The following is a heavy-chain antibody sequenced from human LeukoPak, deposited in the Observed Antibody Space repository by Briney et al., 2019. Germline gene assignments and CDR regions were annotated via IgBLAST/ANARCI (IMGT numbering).Heavy chain of an antibody. J-gene: IGHJ4*02. CDR1: GFSISSGYY. Sequence: PSETLSLTCAVSGFSISSGYYWGWIRQPPGKGLEWIGSIYHSGSTYYNPSLKSRVTISVDTSKNQFSLKLSSVTAADTAVYYCARLRSSEYYFDYRGQGTLVTVSS. CDR3: ARLRSSEYYFDY. CDR2: IYHSGST. D-gene: IGHD2-15*01. V-gene: IGHV4-38-2*01.